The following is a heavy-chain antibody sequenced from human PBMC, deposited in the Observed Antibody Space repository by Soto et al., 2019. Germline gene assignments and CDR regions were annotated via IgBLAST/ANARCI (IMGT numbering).Heavy chain of an antibody. CDR2: TYYRSIWQT. V-gene: IGHV6-1*01. Sequence: QVQLQQSGPGLVKPSQTLSLTCAISGDSVSSNDAVWNWIRQSPSRGLEWLGRTYYRSIWQTEYAVSVKGRMPINPGATKLPFTLELDSVTPDDKAMYHCASLVGSRWLDPWGQGTLVTVSA. D-gene: IGHD6-13*01. CDR3: ASLVGSRWLDP. J-gene: IGHJ5*02. CDR1: GDSVSSNDAV.